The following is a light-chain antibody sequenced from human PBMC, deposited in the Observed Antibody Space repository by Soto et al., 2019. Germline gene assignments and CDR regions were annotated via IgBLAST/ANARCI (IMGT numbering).Light chain of an antibody. CDR2: DVS. V-gene: IGKV3-11*01. CDR3: QQRSNWPPT. J-gene: IGKJ4*01. CDR1: QSVDSY. Sequence: IVLTQSPATLSLSLGERATLSCRASQSVDSYLEWYQQKPGQAPRLLMYDVSNRATGIPARFSGSGSGTDFTLTISSLEPEDFAVYYCQQRSNWPPTFGGGTKVEIK.